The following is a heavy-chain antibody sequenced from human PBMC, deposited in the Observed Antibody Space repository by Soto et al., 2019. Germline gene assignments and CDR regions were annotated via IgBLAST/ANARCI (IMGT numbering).Heavy chain of an antibody. J-gene: IGHJ5*02. CDR2: IYPGDSDI. V-gene: IGHV5-51*01. CDR1: GYSFTTYW. Sequence: ESVKISCKGSGYSFTTYWIAWVRQMPGKGLEWMGIIYPGDSDIRYSPSFQGQVTISADKSINTAYLQWSSLKASDTAMYYCARQGGKWLDPWGQGTLVTVSS. CDR3: ARQGGKWLDP. D-gene: IGHD1-26*01.